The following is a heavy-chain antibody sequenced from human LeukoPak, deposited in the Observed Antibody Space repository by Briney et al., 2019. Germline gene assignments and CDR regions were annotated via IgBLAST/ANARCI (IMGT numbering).Heavy chain of an antibody. D-gene: IGHD3-16*01. CDR1: GGPISSYY. CDR2: IYYSGST. J-gene: IGHJ4*02. Sequence: KPSETLSLTCTVSGGPISSYYWSWIRQPPGKGLEWIGYIYYSGSTNYNPSLKRRVTISVDTSKNQFSLKLSSVTAADTAVYYCARDPWGQTGYFDYWGQGTLVTVSS. V-gene: IGHV4-59*01. CDR3: ARDPWGQTGYFDY.